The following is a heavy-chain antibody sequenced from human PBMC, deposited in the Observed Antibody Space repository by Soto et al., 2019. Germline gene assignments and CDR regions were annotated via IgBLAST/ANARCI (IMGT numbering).Heavy chain of an antibody. D-gene: IGHD3-22*01. V-gene: IGHV1-69*13. Sequence: AASVKVSCKASGGTFSSYAISWVRQAPGQGLEWMGGIIPIFGTANYAQKFQGRVTITADESTSTAYMELSSLRSEDTAVYYCASGAYYYDSSGYVTHWGQGTLVTVSS. CDR2: IIPIFGTA. CDR1: GGTFSSYA. CDR3: ASGAYYYDSSGYVTH. J-gene: IGHJ1*01.